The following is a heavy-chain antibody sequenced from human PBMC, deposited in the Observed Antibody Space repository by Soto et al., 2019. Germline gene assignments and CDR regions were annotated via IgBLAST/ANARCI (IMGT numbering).Heavy chain of an antibody. D-gene: IGHD2-15*01. CDR2: ISGSGGAT. J-gene: IGHJ3*02. CDR1: GFTFSSYA. Sequence: EVQLLESGGGLVQPGGSLRLSCAASGFTFSSYAMSWVRQAPGQGLEWVSSISGSGGATYYADSVKGRFTISRDNSENQLFLQMNRLSVVDSAVYYCAGDSGGGFCSYGSWYFDAFDIWGQGRMVTVSS. CDR3: AGDSGGGFCSYGSWYFDAFDI. V-gene: IGHV3-23*01.